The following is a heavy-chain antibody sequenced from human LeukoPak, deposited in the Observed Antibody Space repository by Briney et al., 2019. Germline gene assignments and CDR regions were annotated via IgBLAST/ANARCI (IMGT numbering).Heavy chain of an antibody. CDR1: GGSISSFY. J-gene: IGHJ3*02. V-gene: IGHV4-59*06. CDR2: IYYSGST. CDR3: ASADYEDAFDI. D-gene: IGHD4-17*01. Sequence: SETLSLTCTVSGGSISSFYWSWICQHPGKGLEWIGYIYYSGSTYYNPSLKSRRTISVDTSKNQFSLKLSSVTAADTAVYYCASADYEDAFDIWGQGTMVTVSS.